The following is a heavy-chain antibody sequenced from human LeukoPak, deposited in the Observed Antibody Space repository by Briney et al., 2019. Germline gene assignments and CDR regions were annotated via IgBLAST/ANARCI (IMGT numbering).Heavy chain of an antibody. V-gene: IGHV4-39*07. CDR2: IYYSGST. CDR3: ARGLNSSGPMGAY. CDR1: GGSISSSSYY. Sequence: PSETLSLTCAVSGGSISSSSYYWGWIRQPPGKGLEWIGSIYYSGSTYYNPSLKSRVTISVDTSKNQFSLKLSSVTAADTAVYYCARGLNSSGPMGAYWGQGTLVTVSS. J-gene: IGHJ4*02. D-gene: IGHD3-22*01.